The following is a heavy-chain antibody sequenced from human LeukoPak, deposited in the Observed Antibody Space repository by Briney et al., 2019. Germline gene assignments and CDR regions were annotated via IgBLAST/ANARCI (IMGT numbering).Heavy chain of an antibody. J-gene: IGHJ4*02. CDR2: IRYDGSNK. CDR3: AKLLSGYDRFDY. D-gene: IGHD5-12*01. V-gene: IGHV3-30*02. CDR1: GLSFSSYG. Sequence: GGSLRLSCAASGLSFSSYGMHWVRRAPGKGLEWVAFIRYDGSNKYYVDSVKGRFTISRDNPKNTLHLQMNSLRAEDTAVYYCAKLLSGYDRFDYWGQGTLVTVSS.